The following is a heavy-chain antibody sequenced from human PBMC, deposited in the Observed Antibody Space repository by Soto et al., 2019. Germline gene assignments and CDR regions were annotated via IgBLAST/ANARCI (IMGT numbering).Heavy chain of an antibody. Sequence: QVQLVQSGAEVKKPGSSVKLSCKTSGGTFRNYAINWVRQAPGQGLEWMGGSIPVFGTANYAQTFQGRFAITAGESTSTAYMELSSLRSEDTAVYYCAIPLPKQHLVPGAFHSWGQGTLVTVAS. V-gene: IGHV1-69*01. CDR3: AIPLPKQHLVPGAFHS. J-gene: IGHJ1*01. D-gene: IGHD6-13*01. CDR2: SIPVFGTA. CDR1: GGTFRNYA.